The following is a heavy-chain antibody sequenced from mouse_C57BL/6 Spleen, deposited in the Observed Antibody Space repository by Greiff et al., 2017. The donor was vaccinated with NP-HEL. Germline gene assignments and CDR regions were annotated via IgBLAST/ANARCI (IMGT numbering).Heavy chain of an antibody. CDR1: EYAFTNYL. Sequence: QVQLKESGAELVRPGTSVKVSCKASEYAFTNYLIEWVRQRPGQGLEWIGVINPGSGGTNYDEKFKGKVTLTADKSSSTAYMQLSSLTSEDSAVYFCARYSSGPYAMDYWGQGTSVTVSS. D-gene: IGHD3-2*02. CDR3: ARYSSGPYAMDY. J-gene: IGHJ4*01. CDR2: INPGSGGT. V-gene: IGHV1-54*01.